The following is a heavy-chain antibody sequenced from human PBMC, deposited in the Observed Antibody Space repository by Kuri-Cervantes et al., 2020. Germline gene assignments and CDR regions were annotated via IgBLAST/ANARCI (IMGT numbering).Heavy chain of an antibody. V-gene: IGHV3-21*03. CDR2: IDSSSRYL. CDR3: ARDLIMSAFYYMDV. CDR1: GFTFSSHG. D-gene: IGHD3-10*01. Sequence: GGSLRLSCGASGFTFSSHGMHWVRQAPGKGLEWVASIDSSSRYLYYADSVKGRFTISRDNAKSSLFLQMSSLRAEDTAVYYCARDLIMSAFYYMDVWGKGTTVTVSS. J-gene: IGHJ6*03.